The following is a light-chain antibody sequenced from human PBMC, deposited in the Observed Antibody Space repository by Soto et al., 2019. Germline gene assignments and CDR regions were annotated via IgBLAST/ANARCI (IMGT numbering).Light chain of an antibody. CDR3: QQYGMSPPVT. CDR2: GAS. J-gene: IGKJ4*01. V-gene: IGKV3-20*01. CDR1: QSIGGTY. Sequence: IALTQSPATLSLSPGERATLSCRASQSIGGTYLAWYQQKPGQAPRLLIYGASSRATGIPYRFSGSGSGTHFKLSIRRLKHEDFAMYYCQQYGMSPPVTFGGGTKWEIK.